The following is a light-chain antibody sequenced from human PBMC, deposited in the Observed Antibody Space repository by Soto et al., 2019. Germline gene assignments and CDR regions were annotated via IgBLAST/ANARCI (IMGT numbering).Light chain of an antibody. J-gene: IGKJ3*01. CDR3: QHYGTSAL. V-gene: IGKV3-20*01. CDR1: QSVSRSY. Sequence: EIVLTQSPGTLSLSPGERATLSCRVSQSVSRSYLAWYQQKPGQAPRLLIYDAARATGIPDRFSGSGSGTAFTLTITSLAGEDVAVYYCQHYGTSALFGPGTKVDI. CDR2: DAA.